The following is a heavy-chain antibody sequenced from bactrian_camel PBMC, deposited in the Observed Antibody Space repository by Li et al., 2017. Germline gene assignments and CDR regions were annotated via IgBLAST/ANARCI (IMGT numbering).Heavy chain of an antibody. CDR3: AADFSSMTASLEIGVNGGGIST. V-gene: IGHV3S53*01. J-gene: IGHJ4*01. CDR1: GYIYSSAC. D-gene: IGHD1*01. CDR2: ITNDGDS. Sequence: HVQLVESGGGSVHAGGSLRLSCAASGYIYSSACMAWFRQAPGKEREGVAAITNDGDSRYADSVKGRFTISGANATTLYLQINNLKPEDTAMYYCAADFSSMTASLEIGVNGGGISTGARGPRSPSP.